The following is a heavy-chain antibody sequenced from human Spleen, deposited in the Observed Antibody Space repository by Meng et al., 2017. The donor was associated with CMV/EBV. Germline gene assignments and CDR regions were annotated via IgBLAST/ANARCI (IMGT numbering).Heavy chain of an antibody. Sequence: GESLKISCAASGFTFSSYGMHWVRQAPGKGLEWVAVIWYDGSKKYYADSVKGRFTMSRDNAKNMVYLQMNSLRADDTAVYYCAKDPGGYSEWFGPQNWFVPWGQGTLVTVSS. J-gene: IGHJ5*02. CDR3: AKDPGGYSEWFGPQNWFVP. CDR1: GFTFSSYG. D-gene: IGHD3-3*01. V-gene: IGHV3-33*06. CDR2: IWYDGSKK.